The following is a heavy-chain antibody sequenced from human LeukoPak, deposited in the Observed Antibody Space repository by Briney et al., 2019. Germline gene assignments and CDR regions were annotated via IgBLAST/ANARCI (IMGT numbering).Heavy chain of an antibody. CDR1: GYTFTSYG. CDR3: ASSDFWSGSNWFDP. J-gene: IGHJ5*02. Sequence: ASVKVSCKASGYTFTSYGISWVRQAPGQGLEWMGGIIPIFGTANYAQKFQGRVTITADESTSTAYMELSSLRSEDTAVYYCASSDFWSGSNWFDPWGQGTLVTVSS. CDR2: IIPIFGTA. D-gene: IGHD3-3*01. V-gene: IGHV1-69*13.